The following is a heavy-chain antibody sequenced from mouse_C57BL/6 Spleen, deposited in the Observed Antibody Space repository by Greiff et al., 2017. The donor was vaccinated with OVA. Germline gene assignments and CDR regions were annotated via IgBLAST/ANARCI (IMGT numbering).Heavy chain of an antibody. CDR2: IYPGNSDT. V-gene: IGHV1-5*01. J-gene: IGHJ3*01. CDR3: ARSGGYDGYYETWFAY. CDR1: GYTFTSYW. Sequence: VQLQQSGTVLARPGASVKMSCKTSGYTFTSYWMHWVKQRPGQGLEWIGAIYPGNSDTSYNQKFKDKATLTADKSSSTAYMQLSSLTYEDSAVYYCARSGGYDGYYETWFAYWGQGTLVTVSA. D-gene: IGHD2-3*01.